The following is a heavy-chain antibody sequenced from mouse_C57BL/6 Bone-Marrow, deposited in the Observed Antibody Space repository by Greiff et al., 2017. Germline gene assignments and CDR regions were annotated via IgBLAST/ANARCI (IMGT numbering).Heavy chain of an antibody. J-gene: IGHJ3*01. D-gene: IGHD2-4*01. CDR1: GYTFTSYW. V-gene: IGHV1-5*01. CDR2: IYPGNSDT. CDR3: TSDDYDVLLFAY. Sequence: VQLQQSGTVLARPGASVKMSCKTSGYTFTSYWMHWVKQRPGQGLEWIGAIYPGNSDTSYNQKFKGKAKLTAVTSASTAYMELSSLTNEDSAVYYCTSDDYDVLLFAYWGQGTLVTVSA.